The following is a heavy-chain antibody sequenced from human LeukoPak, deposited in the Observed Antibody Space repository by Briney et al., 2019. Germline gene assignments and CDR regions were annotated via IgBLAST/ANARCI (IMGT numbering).Heavy chain of an antibody. CDR1: GFTFDGFA. Sequence: PGGSVRLSCVASGFTFDGFAMHWVRKAPGKGLEWVSGISWNSGDIDYADSVKGRFTISRDNAKNSMYLQMNSLRAEDTALYYCSKHMDTALAAFDYWGQGTLVTVSS. CDR2: ISWNSGDI. CDR3: SKHMDTALAAFDY. V-gene: IGHV3-9*01. D-gene: IGHD5-18*01. J-gene: IGHJ4*02.